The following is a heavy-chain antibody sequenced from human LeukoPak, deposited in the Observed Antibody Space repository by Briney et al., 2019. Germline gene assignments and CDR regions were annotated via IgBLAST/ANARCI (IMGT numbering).Heavy chain of an antibody. CDR2: IYYTGST. V-gene: IGHV4-59*02. J-gene: IGHJ4*02. D-gene: IGHD3-16*01. CDR3: ARELITFGGVTPN. CDR1: GGSVSDYY. Sequence: SETLSLTCTISGGSVSDYYWSWIRQSPGKGLEWIGYIYYTGSTSYNPSLKSRVTISADTSKNQFSLKLSSVTAADTAVYYCARELITFGGVTPNWGQGTLVTVSS.